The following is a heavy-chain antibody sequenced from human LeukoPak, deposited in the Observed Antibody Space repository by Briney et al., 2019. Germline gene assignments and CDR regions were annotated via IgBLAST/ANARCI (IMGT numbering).Heavy chain of an antibody. V-gene: IGHV3-23*01. CDR2: ISGSGGST. Sequence: PGGSLRLSCAASGFTFSSYAMSWVRQAPGKGLEWVSAISGSGGSTYYADSVKGRFTISRDNSKNTLYLQMNSLRAEDTAVYYCAKEPFRIAAAGTNFDYWGQGTLVTVSS. D-gene: IGHD6-13*01. CDR1: GFTFSSYA. CDR3: AKEPFRIAAAGTNFDY. J-gene: IGHJ4*02.